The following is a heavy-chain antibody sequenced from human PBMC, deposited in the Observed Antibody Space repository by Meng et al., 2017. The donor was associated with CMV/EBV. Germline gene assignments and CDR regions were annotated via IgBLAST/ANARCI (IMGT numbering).Heavy chain of an antibody. Sequence: GESLKISCAASGFTFSSYSMNWVRQAPGKGLEWVSYISRSSSTIYYADSVKGRFTISRDNAKNSLYLQMNSLRAEDTAVYYCARMNEYSSSSKPSTTYYYYGMDVWGQGTTVTVSS. D-gene: IGHD6-6*01. V-gene: IGHV3-48*04. CDR2: ISRSSSTI. CDR3: ARMNEYSSSSKPSTTYYYYGMDV. J-gene: IGHJ6*02. CDR1: GFTFSSYS.